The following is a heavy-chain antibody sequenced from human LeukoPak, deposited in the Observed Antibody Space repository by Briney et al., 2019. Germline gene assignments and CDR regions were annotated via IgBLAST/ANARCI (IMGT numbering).Heavy chain of an antibody. Sequence: PSETLSLTCAVYGGSFSDYYWSWIRQPPGKGLEWIGEINHSGNTNYNPSLESRITISVDTSKNQFSLKLTSVTAADTAVYYCASLRPSGWLQFRAFDLWGQGTMVTVSS. D-gene: IGHD5-24*01. V-gene: IGHV4-34*01. CDR2: INHSGNT. CDR1: GGSFSDYY. J-gene: IGHJ3*01. CDR3: ASLRPSGWLQFRAFDL.